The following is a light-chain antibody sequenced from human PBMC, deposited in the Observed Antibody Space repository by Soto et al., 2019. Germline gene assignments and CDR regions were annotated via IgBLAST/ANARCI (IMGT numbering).Light chain of an antibody. CDR3: QQYSHLIT. J-gene: IGKJ5*01. CDR2: DAS. V-gene: IGKV1-33*01. Sequence: DSQMTQSPSSLSASVGLRVTITCQASQDISNYLNWYQQKLGKAPKLLIYDASNLETGVPSRFSGSGSGTDFTFTISSLQPEDIATYYCQQYSHLITFGQGTRLEIK. CDR1: QDISNY.